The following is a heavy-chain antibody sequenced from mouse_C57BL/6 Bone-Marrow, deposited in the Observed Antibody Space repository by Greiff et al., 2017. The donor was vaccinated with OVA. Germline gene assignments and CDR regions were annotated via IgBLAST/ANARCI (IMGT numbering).Heavy chain of an antibody. CDR3: AKKSRLRRGAMDY. Sequence: QVQLQQSGPGLVQPSQSLSITCTVSGFSLTSYGVHWVRQSPGKGLEWLGVIWRGGSTDYNAAFMSRLSITKDNSKSQVFFKMNSLQADDTAIYYCAKKSRLRRGAMDYWGQGTSVTVSS. CDR1: GFSLTSYG. CDR2: IWRGGST. J-gene: IGHJ4*01. D-gene: IGHD2-2*01. V-gene: IGHV2-5*01.